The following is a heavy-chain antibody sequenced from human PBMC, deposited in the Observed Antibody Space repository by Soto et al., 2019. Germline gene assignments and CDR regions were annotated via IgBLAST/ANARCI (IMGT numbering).Heavy chain of an antibody. V-gene: IGHV3-74*01. Sequence: EVQLVESGGGLVQPGGSLRLSCAGSGFTCSNYWMHWVRQAPGKGLAWVSRIDHDGPTDYADSVRGRFTISRDNAENTLYLQMNSLRPEDTAVYYCVRDSHGDYWGQGTLVTVSS. CDR2: IDHDGPT. CDR1: GFTCSNYW. CDR3: VRDSHGDY. J-gene: IGHJ4*02.